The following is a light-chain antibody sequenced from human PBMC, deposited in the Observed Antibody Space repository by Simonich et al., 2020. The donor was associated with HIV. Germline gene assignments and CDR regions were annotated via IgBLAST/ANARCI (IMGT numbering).Light chain of an antibody. Sequence: EIVLTQSPAPLSLSPGERTTLSCRASLSVSSYLAWYQQKPGQAPRLLIYDASNRATGIPARFSGSGSGTDFTLTISSLEPEDFAVYYCQQRSNWPLTFGGGTKVEIK. CDR2: DAS. J-gene: IGKJ4*01. CDR3: QQRSNWPLT. V-gene: IGKV3-11*01. CDR1: LSVSSY.